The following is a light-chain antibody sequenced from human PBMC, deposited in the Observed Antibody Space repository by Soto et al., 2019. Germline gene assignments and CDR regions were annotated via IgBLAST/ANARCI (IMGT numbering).Light chain of an antibody. J-gene: IGKJ4*01. CDR3: QAGSNWPPGLT. CDR2: DAS. CDR1: QSVSSY. Sequence: IVLTQSPATLSLAPGERATLSCRASQSVSSYLAWYQQKPGQAPRLLIYDASNRATGIPARFSGSWSWTDFTLSIRSLKAEHFAVYYCQAGSNWPPGLTFGGGAKVEI. V-gene: IGKV3-11*01.